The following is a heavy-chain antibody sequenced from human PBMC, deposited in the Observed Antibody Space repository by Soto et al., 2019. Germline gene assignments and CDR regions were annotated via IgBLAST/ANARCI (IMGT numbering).Heavy chain of an antibody. CDR1: GGPISSGGYS. CDR2: ISQSGSA. J-gene: IGHJ4*02. Sequence: SETLSLTCVVSGGPISSGGYSWTWIRQPPGRGLEWIGYISQSGSADYNPSLKSRVTISVDTSKNQFSLRLSSVTAADTAVYYCARDRNGLGGIDFWGQGILVTISS. V-gene: IGHV4-30-2*01. CDR3: ARDRNGLGGIDF. D-gene: IGHD1-1*01.